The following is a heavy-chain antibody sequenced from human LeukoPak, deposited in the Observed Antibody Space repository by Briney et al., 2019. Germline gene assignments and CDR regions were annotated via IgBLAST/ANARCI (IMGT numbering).Heavy chain of an antibody. CDR2: IYYSGST. Sequence: PSETLSLTCTVSGGSLSSYFWSWIRQPPGKGLEWIGYIYYSGSTNYNPSLKSRVTISVDTSKNQFSLKLSSVTAADTAVYYCARQRDPFDYWGQGTLVTVSS. CDR3: ARQRDPFDY. D-gene: IGHD5-24*01. CDR1: GGSLSSYF. V-gene: IGHV4-59*08. J-gene: IGHJ4*02.